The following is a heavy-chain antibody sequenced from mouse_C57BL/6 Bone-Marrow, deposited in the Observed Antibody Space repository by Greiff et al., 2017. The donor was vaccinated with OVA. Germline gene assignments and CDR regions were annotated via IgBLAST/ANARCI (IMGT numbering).Heavy chain of an antibody. Sequence: QVQLKESGAELARPGASVKLSCTASGYTFTSYGISWVKQRTGQGLEWIGAIYPRSGNTYYNEKFKGKATLTADKSSSTAYMELRSLTSEDSAVYFCARETFITTVVAKVYWGQGTTLTVSS. J-gene: IGHJ2*01. CDR2: IYPRSGNT. D-gene: IGHD1-1*01. V-gene: IGHV1-81*01. CDR1: GYTFTSYG. CDR3: ARETFITTVVAKVY.